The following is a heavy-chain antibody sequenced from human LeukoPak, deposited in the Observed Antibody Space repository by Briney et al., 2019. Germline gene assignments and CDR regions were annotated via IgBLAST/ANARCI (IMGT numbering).Heavy chain of an antibody. D-gene: IGHD3-22*01. CDR2: IYYSGST. CDR3: ARVPYDSSGYYFDY. Sequence: SETLPLTCTVSGGSVSSGSYYCSWIRQPPGKGLEWIGYIYYSGSTNYNPSLKSRVTISVDTSKNQFSLKLSSVTAADTAVYYCARVPYDSSGYYFDYWGQGTLVTVSS. V-gene: IGHV4-61*01. J-gene: IGHJ4*02. CDR1: GGSVSSGSYY.